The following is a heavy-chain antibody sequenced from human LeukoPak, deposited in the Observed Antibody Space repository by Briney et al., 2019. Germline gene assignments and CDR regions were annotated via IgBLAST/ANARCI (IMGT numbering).Heavy chain of an antibody. D-gene: IGHD3-22*01. V-gene: IGHV3-23*01. CDR2: ISGSGGST. CDR1: GFTFSSYA. Sequence: PGGSLRLSCAASGFTFSSYAMSWVRQAPGKGLEWVSAISGSGGSTYYADSVKGRFTISRDNSKNTLYLQMNSLRAEDTAVYYCAKDLYNRPNYYDSSGFDYWGQGTLVTVSS. J-gene: IGHJ4*02. CDR3: AKDLYNRPNYYDSSGFDY.